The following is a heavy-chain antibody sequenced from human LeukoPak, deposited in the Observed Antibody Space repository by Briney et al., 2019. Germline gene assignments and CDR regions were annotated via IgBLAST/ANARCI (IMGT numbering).Heavy chain of an antibody. Sequence: GGSLRLSCAASGFTFSSYVMHWVRQAPGKGLEWVAIISYDGSNEYYADSVKGRFTISRDNSKNTLYLQMNSLRAADTAVYYCARVMYYYDSSGYYALGTFDIWGQGTMVTVSS. V-gene: IGHV3-30*04. D-gene: IGHD3-22*01. CDR3: ARVMYYYDSSGYYALGTFDI. CDR1: GFTFSSYV. CDR2: ISYDGSNE. J-gene: IGHJ3*02.